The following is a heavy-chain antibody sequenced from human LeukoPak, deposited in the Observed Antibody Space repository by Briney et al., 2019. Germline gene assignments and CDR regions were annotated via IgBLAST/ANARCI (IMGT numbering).Heavy chain of an antibody. CDR3: ARHKGENWYFDL. Sequence: SETLSLTCTVSGSSISSPYWSWIRQPPGKGPEWIGYIYHSGSTNSNPSLKSRVTISIDTSKNQFSLKLSSVTAADTAVYYCARHKGENWYFDLWGRGTLVTVSS. D-gene: IGHD3-10*01. CDR1: GSSISSPY. CDR2: IYHSGST. J-gene: IGHJ2*01. V-gene: IGHV4-59*08.